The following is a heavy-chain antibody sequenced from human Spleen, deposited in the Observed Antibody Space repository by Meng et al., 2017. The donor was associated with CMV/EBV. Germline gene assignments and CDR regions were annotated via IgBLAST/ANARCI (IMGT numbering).Heavy chain of an antibody. Sequence: GGSLRLSCAASGFTLSSHWMTWVRQAPGKGLEWVASIKHDGSEKRYVDSVTGRFTISRDNAKNSLYLQMNSLRAEDTAVYYCARENHVVVGKFYYYGLDVWGQGTTVTVSS. CDR3: ARENHVVVGKFYYYGLDV. CDR2: IKHDGSEK. D-gene: IGHD2-2*01. CDR1: GFTLSSHW. J-gene: IGHJ6*02. V-gene: IGHV3-7*01.